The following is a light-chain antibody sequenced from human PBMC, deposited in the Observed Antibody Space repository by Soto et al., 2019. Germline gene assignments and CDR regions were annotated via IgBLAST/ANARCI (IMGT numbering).Light chain of an antibody. V-gene: IGKV3D-20*02. CDR2: GAS. Sequence: EVVLSQSPGALSLSPWERATLSCMASQSVSSSYLAWYQQKPGQAPRLLIYGASNRATGIPARFSGSGSGTDFTLTISSLEPEDFAVYYCQQRSNWPPITFGQGTRLEIK. CDR1: QSVSSSY. CDR3: QQRSNWPPIT. J-gene: IGKJ5*01.